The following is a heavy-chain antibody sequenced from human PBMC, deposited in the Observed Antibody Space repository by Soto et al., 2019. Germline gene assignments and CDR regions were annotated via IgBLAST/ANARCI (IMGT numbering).Heavy chain of an antibody. CDR1: GFTFSSYW. Sequence: EVQLVESGGGLVQPGGSLRLSCAASGFTFSSYWMHWVRQAPGKGLVWVSRISPEGSSTIYADSVEGRFTISRDNAKNTLYLQMNSLRVDDTAVYYCTRVDVGMPEFDSWGQGTLVTVSS. CDR2: ISPEGSST. D-gene: IGHD1-26*01. V-gene: IGHV3-74*01. CDR3: TRVDVGMPEFDS. J-gene: IGHJ4*02.